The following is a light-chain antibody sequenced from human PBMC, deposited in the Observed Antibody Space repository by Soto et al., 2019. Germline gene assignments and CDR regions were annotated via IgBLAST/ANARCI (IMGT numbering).Light chain of an antibody. CDR2: EVD. V-gene: IGLV2-8*01. CDR1: SSDIGVYDY. CDR3: TSYATGDTFP. J-gene: IGLJ2*01. Sequence: QSVLTQPASVSGSPGQSITISCTGTSSDIGVYDYVSWYQQHPGKAPKLLIYEVDKRPSGVPDRFSGSKSGNTASLTVSGLQAEDEADYYCTSYATGDTFPFGGGTKLTVL.